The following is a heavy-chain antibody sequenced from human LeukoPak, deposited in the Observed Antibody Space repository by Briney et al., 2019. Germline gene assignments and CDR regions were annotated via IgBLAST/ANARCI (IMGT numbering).Heavy chain of an antibody. D-gene: IGHD3-22*01. J-gene: IGHJ4*02. CDR2: IIPIFGTA. Sequence: GASVKVSCKASGYTFTSYGISWVRQAPGQGLEWMGRIIPIFGTANYAQKFQGRVTITTDESTSTTYMELSSLRSEDTAVYYCARGITMMDYWGQGTLVTVSS. CDR1: GYTFTSYG. CDR3: ARGITMMDY. V-gene: IGHV1-69*05.